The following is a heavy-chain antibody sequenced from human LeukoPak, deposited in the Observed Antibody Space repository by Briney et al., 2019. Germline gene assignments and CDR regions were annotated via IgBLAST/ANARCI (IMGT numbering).Heavy chain of an antibody. CDR3: ARAFATAYDFWSGYYTGLRAFDI. CDR2: INHSGST. D-gene: IGHD3-3*01. V-gene: IGHV4-34*01. J-gene: IGHJ3*02. Sequence: SETLSLTCAVYGGSFSGYYWSWIRKPPGKGLEWIEEINHSGSTNYNPSLKSRVTISVDTSKNQFSLKLSSVTAADTAVYYCARAFATAYDFWSGYYTGLRAFDIWGQGTMVTVSS. CDR1: GGSFSGYY.